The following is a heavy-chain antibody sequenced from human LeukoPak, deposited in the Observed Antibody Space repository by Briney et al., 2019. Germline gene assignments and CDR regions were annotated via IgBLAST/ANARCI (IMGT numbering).Heavy chain of an antibody. D-gene: IGHD6-19*01. V-gene: IGHV3-21*01. CDR1: GFTFSSYS. CDR2: ISSSSSYI. CDR3: ARDLASWSSSGWYDLYYFDY. J-gene: IGHJ4*02. Sequence: GGSLRLSCAASGFTFSSYSMSWVRQAPGKGLEWVSSISSSSSYIYYADSVKGRFTISRDNAKNSLYLQMNSPRAEDTAVYYCARDLASWSSSGWYDLYYFDYWGRGTLVTVSS.